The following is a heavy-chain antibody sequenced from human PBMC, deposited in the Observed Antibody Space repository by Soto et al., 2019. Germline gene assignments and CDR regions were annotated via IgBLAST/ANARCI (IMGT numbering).Heavy chain of an antibody. J-gene: IGHJ6*03. CDR2: ISGSGGST. CDR1: AFTFSSYA. D-gene: IGHD6-13*01. V-gene: IGHV3-23*01. Sequence: AGGSLRLSCAAAAFTFSSYAMNWVRQAPGKGLEWVSTISGSGGSTYYADSVKGRFTISRDNSKNTLSLQMNSLRADDTAVYYCAKAAGYYYYYMDVWGKGTTVTVSS. CDR3: AKAAGYYYYYMDV.